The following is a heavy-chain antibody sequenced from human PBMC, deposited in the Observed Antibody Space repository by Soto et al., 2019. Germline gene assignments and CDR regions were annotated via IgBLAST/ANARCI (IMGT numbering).Heavy chain of an antibody. Sequence: QVQLVQSGTEVKKPGSSVKVSCKASGGAFSSYTINWVRQAPGQGLEWMGGIIPIFGTANYAQKFPGRVTFTADTSTNTAFMELNSLRSNDTAVYYCSRDAIAAAGTNDWGQGTLVTVSS. J-gene: IGHJ4*02. CDR2: IIPIFGTA. V-gene: IGHV1-69*06. CDR1: GGAFSSYT. D-gene: IGHD6-13*01. CDR3: SRDAIAAAGTND.